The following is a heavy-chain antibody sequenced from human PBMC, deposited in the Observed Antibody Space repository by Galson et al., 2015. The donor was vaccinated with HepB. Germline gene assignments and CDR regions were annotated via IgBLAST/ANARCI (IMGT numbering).Heavy chain of an antibody. CDR3: ARDRGYCSSTSCPSVYYYGMDV. CDR2: ISAYNGNT. J-gene: IGHJ6*02. D-gene: IGHD2-2*01. CDR1: GYTFTSYG. Sequence: SVKVSCKASGYTFTSYGISWVRQAPGQGLEWMGWISAYNGNTNYAQKLQGRVTMTTDTSTSTAYMELRSLRSDDTAVYYCARDRGYCSSTSCPSVYYYGMDVWGQGTTVTVSS. V-gene: IGHV1-18*04.